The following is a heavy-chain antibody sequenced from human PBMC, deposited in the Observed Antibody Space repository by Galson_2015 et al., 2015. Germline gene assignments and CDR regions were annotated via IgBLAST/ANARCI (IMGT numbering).Heavy chain of an antibody. J-gene: IGHJ4*02. CDR3: AKAWGYGVTTFFDY. CDR1: GFTFSSYA. D-gene: IGHD4-11*01. Sequence: SLRLSCAASGFTFSSYAMSWVRQAPGKGLEWVSAISGSGGSIYYADSVKGRFSISRDNSKNTLYLQMNSLRAEDTAVYYCAKAWGYGVTTFFDYWGQGTLFTVSS. CDR2: ISGSGGSI. V-gene: IGHV3-23*01.